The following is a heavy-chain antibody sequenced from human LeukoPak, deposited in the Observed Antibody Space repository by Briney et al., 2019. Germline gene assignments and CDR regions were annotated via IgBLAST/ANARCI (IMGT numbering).Heavy chain of an antibody. CDR2: ISSNGGST. CDR1: GFSFSSYA. Sequence: PGGSLRLSCAGSGFSFSSYAMSWVRQAPGKGLEYVSAISSNGGSTYYANSVKGRFTISRDNSKNTLYLQMGSLRAEDMAVYYCASGTNSGSYPFDYWGQGTLVTVSS. D-gene: IGHD1-26*01. J-gene: IGHJ4*02. V-gene: IGHV3-64*01. CDR3: ASGTNSGSYPFDY.